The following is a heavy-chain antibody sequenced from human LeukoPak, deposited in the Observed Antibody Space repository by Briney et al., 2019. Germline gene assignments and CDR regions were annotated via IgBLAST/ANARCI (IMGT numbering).Heavy chain of an antibody. D-gene: IGHD7-27*01. CDR1: GGSFSGYY. V-gene: IGHV4-34*01. CDR3: ATTATLNHWGGRAFDI. J-gene: IGHJ3*02. CDR2: INHSGST. Sequence: SETLSLTCAVYGGSFSGYYWSWIRQHLGKGLDRIGEINHSGSTNYNPPLKSRVTISVDTSKNQFSLKLSSVTAADTAVYYCATTATLNHWGGRAFDIWGQGTMVTVSS.